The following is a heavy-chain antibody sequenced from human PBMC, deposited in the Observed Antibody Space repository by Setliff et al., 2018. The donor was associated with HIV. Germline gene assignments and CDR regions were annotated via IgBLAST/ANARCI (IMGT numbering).Heavy chain of an antibody. Sequence: VASVKVSCKASGDTFKGYAFTWVRQAPGQGLEWMGDFLAVLRKPTHAERFRDRLTITADESTSTAYMELRDLRPEDTAVYFCASPRSAGTYQGAFYYFLHVWGKGTTVTVSS. CDR1: GDTFKGYA. D-gene: IGHD1-26*01. CDR3: ASPRSAGTYQGAFYYFLHV. V-gene: IGHV1-69*13. J-gene: IGHJ6*03. CDR2: FLAVLRKP.